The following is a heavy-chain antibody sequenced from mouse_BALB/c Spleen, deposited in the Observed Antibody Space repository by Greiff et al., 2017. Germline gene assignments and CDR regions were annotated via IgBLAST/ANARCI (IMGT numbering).Heavy chain of an antibody. D-gene: IGHD1-1*01. CDR3: ARDYYGAMDY. V-gene: IGHV5-15*02. J-gene: IGHJ4*01. CDR1: GFTFSDYG. Sequence: EVQLVESGGGLVQPGGSRKLSCAASGFTFSDYGMAWVRQAPGKGPEWVAFISNLAYSIYYADTVTGRFTISRENAKNTLYLEMSSLRSEDTAMYYCARDYYGAMDYWGQGTSVTVSS. CDR2: ISNLAYSI.